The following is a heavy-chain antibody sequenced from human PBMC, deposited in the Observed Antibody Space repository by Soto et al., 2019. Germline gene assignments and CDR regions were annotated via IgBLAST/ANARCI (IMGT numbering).Heavy chain of an antibody. CDR1: GYIFTNYG. CDR2: ISGYNGYP. V-gene: IGHV1-18*01. J-gene: IGHJ4*02. Sequence: QVQLVQSGAEVRKPGASANVSCKTSGYIFTNYGVAWVRQAPAQGLELVAWISGYNGYPKYTQKFQGRVTVTTDTSTRTGYMELRNLKSDDTAVYYCARASAGALYDFWGQGTLVTVSS. CDR3: ARASAGALYDF.